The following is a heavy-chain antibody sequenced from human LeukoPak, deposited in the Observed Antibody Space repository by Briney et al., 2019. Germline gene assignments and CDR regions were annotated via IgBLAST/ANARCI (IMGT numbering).Heavy chain of an antibody. Sequence: PGGSLRLSWAASGFTFSSYAMSWVRQAPGKGLEWVSAISGSGGSTYYADSVKGRFTISRDNSKNTLYLQMNSLRAEDTAVYYCAKPRGWQLYHDYWGQGTLVTVSS. D-gene: IGHD6-19*01. CDR3: AKPRGWQLYHDY. CDR1: GFTFSSYA. CDR2: ISGSGGST. J-gene: IGHJ4*02. V-gene: IGHV3-23*01.